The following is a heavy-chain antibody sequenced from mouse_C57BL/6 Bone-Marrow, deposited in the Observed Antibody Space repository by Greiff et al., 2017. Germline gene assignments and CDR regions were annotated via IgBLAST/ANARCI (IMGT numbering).Heavy chain of an antibody. J-gene: IGHJ4*01. V-gene: IGHV5-6*01. CDR3: ARSYYGSSYGYYAMDY. D-gene: IGHD1-1*01. CDR2: ISSGGSYT. CDR1: GFTFSSYG. Sequence: EVKLVESGGDLVKPGGSLKLSCAASGFTFSSYGMSWVRQTPDKRLEWVATISSGGSYTYSPDSVKGRFTISRDNAKNTLYLQMSSLKSEDTAMYYCARSYYGSSYGYYAMDYWGQGTSVTVSS.